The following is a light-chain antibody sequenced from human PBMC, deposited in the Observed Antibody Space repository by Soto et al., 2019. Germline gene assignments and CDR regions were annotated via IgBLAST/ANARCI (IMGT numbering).Light chain of an antibody. Sequence: EIVLTQSPGTLSLSPGERATLSCRASQSVSSDYLAWYQLKPGQAPRLLIYGASSRATGIPDRFSGSGSGTDFTLTISRLEPEHFAVYCCQQYDRSLQFTFGPGTKVDI. J-gene: IGKJ3*01. CDR2: GAS. CDR1: QSVSSDY. V-gene: IGKV3-20*01. CDR3: QQYDRSLQFT.